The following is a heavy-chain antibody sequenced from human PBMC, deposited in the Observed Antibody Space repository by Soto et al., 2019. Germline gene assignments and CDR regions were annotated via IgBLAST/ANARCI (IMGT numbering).Heavy chain of an antibody. V-gene: IGHV4-59*01. CDR3: ARDAHGGSSSWRGHFDY. CDR1: GGSISSYY. CDR2: IYYSGST. J-gene: IGHJ4*02. D-gene: IGHD6-13*01. Sequence: SETLSLTCTVSGGSISSYYWSWIRQPPGKGLEWIGYIYYSGSTNYNPSLKSRVTISVDTSKNQFSLKLSSVTAADTAVYYCARDAHGGSSSWRGHFDYWGQGTLVTVSS.